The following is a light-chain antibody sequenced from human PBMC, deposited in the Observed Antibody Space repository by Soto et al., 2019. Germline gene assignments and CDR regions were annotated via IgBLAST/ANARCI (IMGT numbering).Light chain of an antibody. CDR1: QSISSW. J-gene: IGKJ1*01. CDR3: QQYNSYWT. V-gene: IGKV1-5*01. CDR2: DAS. Sequence: DIQMTQSPSTLSASVGDRDTITCRASQSISSWLAWYQQKPRKAPKLLIYDASSLESGVPSRFSGSGSGSEFTLTIRTLQPDDIATYYCQQYNSYWTFGQGTKVEIK.